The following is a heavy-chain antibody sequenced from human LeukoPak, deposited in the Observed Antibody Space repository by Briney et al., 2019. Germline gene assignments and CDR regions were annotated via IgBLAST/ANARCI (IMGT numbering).Heavy chain of an antibody. CDR3: ARRYCSSTSCYPDAFDI. J-gene: IGHJ3*02. V-gene: IGHV4-59*01. Sequence: SETLSLTCTVSGGSISSYYWSWIRQPPGKGLEWIGYTYYSGSTDYNPSLKCRVTISVDTSKNQFSLKLSSVTAADTAVYYCARRYCSSTSCYPDAFDIWGQGTMVTVSS. CDR2: TYYSGST. CDR1: GGSISSYY. D-gene: IGHD2-2*01.